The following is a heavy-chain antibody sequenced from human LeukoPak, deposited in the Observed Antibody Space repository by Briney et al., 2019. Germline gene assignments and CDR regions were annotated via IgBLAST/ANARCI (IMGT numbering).Heavy chain of an antibody. J-gene: IGHJ4*02. CDR3: ARGTIFGVVIFDY. CDR1: GYTFTSYG. Sequence: SVKVSCKASGYTFTSYGISWVRQAPGQGLEWMGGIIPIFGTANYAQKFQGRVTITTDESTSTAYMELSSLRSEDTAVYYCARGTIFGVVIFDYWGQGTLVTVSS. CDR2: IIPIFGTA. V-gene: IGHV1-69*05. D-gene: IGHD3-3*01.